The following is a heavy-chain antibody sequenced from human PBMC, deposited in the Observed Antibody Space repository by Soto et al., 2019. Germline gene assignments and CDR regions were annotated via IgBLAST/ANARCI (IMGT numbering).Heavy chain of an antibody. CDR1: GFTFSSYA. J-gene: IGHJ4*02. CDR2: ISGSGGST. CDR3: AKIYDTSGYYYGH. D-gene: IGHD3-22*01. Sequence: PGGSLRLSCAASGFTFSSYAMSWVRQAPGKGLEWVSAISGSGGSTYYADPVKGRFTISRDNSKNTLYLQMNSLRAEDTAVYFCAKIYDTSGYYYGHWGQGTLVTVSS. V-gene: IGHV3-23*01.